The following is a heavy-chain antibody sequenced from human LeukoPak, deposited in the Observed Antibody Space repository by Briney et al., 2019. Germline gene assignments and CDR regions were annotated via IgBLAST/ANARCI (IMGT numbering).Heavy chain of an antibody. V-gene: IGHV4-30-2*01. D-gene: IGHD3/OR15-3a*01. CDR2: IYHSGST. Sequence: PSETLSLTCAVSGGSISSGGYSWSWIRQPPGKGLEWIGYIYHSGSTYYNPSLKSRVTISVDRSKNQFSLKLSSVTAADTAVYYCARGTGYSNFDYWGQGTLVTVSP. CDR1: GGSISSGGYS. J-gene: IGHJ4*02. CDR3: ARGTGYSNFDY.